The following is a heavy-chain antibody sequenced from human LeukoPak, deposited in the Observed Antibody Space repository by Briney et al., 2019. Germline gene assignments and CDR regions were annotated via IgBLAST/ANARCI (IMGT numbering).Heavy chain of an antibody. CDR2: MNPNSGNT. D-gene: IGHD3-16*01. Sequence: ASVKVSCKASGYTFTSYDINWVRQATGQGLEWMGWMNPNSGNTGYAQKLQGRVTMTRNTSISTAYMELSSVRSEDTAVYYCARPYPRLDDAFDIWGQGTMVTVPS. CDR1: GYTFTSYD. J-gene: IGHJ3*02. CDR3: ARPYPRLDDAFDI. V-gene: IGHV1-8*01.